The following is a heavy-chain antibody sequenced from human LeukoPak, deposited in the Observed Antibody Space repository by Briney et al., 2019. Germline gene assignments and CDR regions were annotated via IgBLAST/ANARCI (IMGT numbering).Heavy chain of an antibody. CDR3: AKEGAYPIITYDS. D-gene: IGHD3-10*01. V-gene: IGHV3-7*01. Sequence: PGGSLRLSCAASGFTFSSYWMNWVRHAPGKGLEWVANIKRDGNEKNYVDSVKDRFSISRDNAKNSLYLQMDSLRAEDTAVYYCAKEGAYPIITYDSWGQGALVTVSS. J-gene: IGHJ5*01. CDR2: IKRDGNEK. CDR1: GFTFSSYW.